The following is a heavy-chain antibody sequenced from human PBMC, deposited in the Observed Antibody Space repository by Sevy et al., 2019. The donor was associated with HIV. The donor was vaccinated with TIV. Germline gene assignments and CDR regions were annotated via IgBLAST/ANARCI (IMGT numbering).Heavy chain of an antibody. D-gene: IGHD3-22*01. V-gene: IGHV3-23*01. CDR1: GFTFITYA. J-gene: IGHJ3*02. CDR2: IYGSGGTT. CDR3: AGARYDGSGSFDAFDI. Sequence: GGSLRLSCKPSGFTFITYAMNWVRQAPGKGLEWVSTIYGSGGTTYYADSVKGRFTISRDNSKNTLYLQMDSLRTEDTAIYDCAGARYDGSGSFDAFDIWGQGTMVTVSS.